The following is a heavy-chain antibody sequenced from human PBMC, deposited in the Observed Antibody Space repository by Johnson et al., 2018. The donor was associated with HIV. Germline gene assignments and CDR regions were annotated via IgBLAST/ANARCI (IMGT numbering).Heavy chain of an antibody. CDR1: GHTFSSYG. D-gene: IGHD3-9*01. Sequence: VQLVESGGGVVQPGRSLRLSCAASGHTFSSYGMHWVRQAPGKGLEWVAVISYDGSNKYYTDSMRGRITISRDNSKNTLYFQMNSLRAEDTAVYYCARERFSDMLTGYHAFDVWGQGTMVTVSS. CDR2: ISYDGSNK. CDR3: ARERFSDMLTGYHAFDV. V-gene: IGHV3-30*03. J-gene: IGHJ3*01.